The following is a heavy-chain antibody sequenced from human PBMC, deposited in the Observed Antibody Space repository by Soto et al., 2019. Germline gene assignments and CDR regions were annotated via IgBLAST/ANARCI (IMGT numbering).Heavy chain of an antibody. CDR2: VRPGGGRT. J-gene: IGHJ4*02. CDR1: GYILANFY. V-gene: IGHV1-46*01. Sequence: QVQLVQSGAEVKRPGDSVKVSCKASGYILANFYIHWVRQAPGQGLEWLGIVRPGGGRTEYARKYKGRVALTWETSTNTAYIDLTGLPSEDMAVYSCAREAKETFYVDYWGQGTLVTVSS. CDR3: AREAKETFYVDY.